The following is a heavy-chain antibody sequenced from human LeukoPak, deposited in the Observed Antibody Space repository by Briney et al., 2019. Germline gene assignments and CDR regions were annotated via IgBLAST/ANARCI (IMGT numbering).Heavy chain of an antibody. Sequence: ESGPTLVNPTQTLTLTCTFSGFSLNASGMCGSWIRQPPGKALEWLARIDWDDDTYYSTSLNTRLTISKDTSKNQVVLTMTNMDPVDTATYYCARMNRGNYFDYWGQGTLVTVSS. J-gene: IGHJ4*02. V-gene: IGHV2-70*11. CDR2: IDWDDDT. CDR3: ARMNRGNYFDY. CDR1: GFSLNASGMC. D-gene: IGHD7-27*01.